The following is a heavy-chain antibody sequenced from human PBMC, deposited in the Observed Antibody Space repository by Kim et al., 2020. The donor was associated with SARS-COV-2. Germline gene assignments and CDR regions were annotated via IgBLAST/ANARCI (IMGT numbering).Heavy chain of an antibody. J-gene: IGHJ3*02. D-gene: IGHD6-25*01. Sequence: TSAQAFPGRFVFSFDTSVSTAYLQISRLKAEDTAVYYCARDSRRYRAFDIWGQGTMVTVSS. V-gene: IGHV7-4-1*02. CDR3: ARDSRRYRAFDI.